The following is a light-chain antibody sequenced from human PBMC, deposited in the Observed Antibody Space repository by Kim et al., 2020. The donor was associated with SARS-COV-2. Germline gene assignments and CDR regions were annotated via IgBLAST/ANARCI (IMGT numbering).Light chain of an antibody. Sequence: VSPGQTASFTCSGDKLGDKYACWYQQKPGQSPLLVIYQDSKRPSGIPERFSGSNSGNTATLTIGGTQAMDEADYYCQAWDSSTWVFGGGTQLTVL. V-gene: IGLV3-1*01. CDR1: KLGDKY. J-gene: IGLJ3*02. CDR3: QAWDSSTWV. CDR2: QDS.